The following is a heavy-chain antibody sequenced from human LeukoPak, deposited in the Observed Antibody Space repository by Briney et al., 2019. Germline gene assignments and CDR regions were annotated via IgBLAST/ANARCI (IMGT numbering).Heavy chain of an antibody. J-gene: IGHJ4*02. D-gene: IGHD5-18*01. CDR1: GFTFSSYS. CDR2: ISSSSIYI. Sequence: GGSLRLSCAASGFTFSSYSMNWVRQAPGKGLEWVSSISSSSIYIYYAVSVKGRFTLSRDNAKISLYLQMNSLRAEDTAVYYCARGSSYGYITDYWGQGTLVTVSS. V-gene: IGHV3-21*01. CDR3: ARGSSYGYITDY.